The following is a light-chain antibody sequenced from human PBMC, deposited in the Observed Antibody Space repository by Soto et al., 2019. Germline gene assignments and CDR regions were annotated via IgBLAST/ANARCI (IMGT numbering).Light chain of an antibody. J-gene: IGKJ4*01. Sequence: EIVMTQSPATLSVSPGERATLSCRASQSVSSNLAWYQQKPGQAPRLLIYGASTRATGIPARFSGSGSGTEFTLNICSLQSEDFAVYYCQQYNNWPPLTFGGGTKVEIK. CDR1: QSVSSN. CDR2: GAS. CDR3: QQYNNWPPLT. V-gene: IGKV3-15*01.